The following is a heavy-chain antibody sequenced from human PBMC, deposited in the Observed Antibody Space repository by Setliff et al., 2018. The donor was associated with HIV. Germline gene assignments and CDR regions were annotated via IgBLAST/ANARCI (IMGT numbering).Heavy chain of an antibody. V-gene: IGHV3-11*01. CDR1: GFTFSDYY. CDR3: ARFRRSGYNYVEGTALAY. J-gene: IGHJ4*02. D-gene: IGHD3-22*01. Sequence: PGGSLRLSCAASGFTFSDYYMTWIRQVPGKGLECLSYISGSGSDINYEDSVKGRFTISRDNAKNSLYLQVNSLRAEDTAVYYCARFRRSGYNYVEGTALAYWGQGTLVTVSS. CDR2: ISGSGSDI.